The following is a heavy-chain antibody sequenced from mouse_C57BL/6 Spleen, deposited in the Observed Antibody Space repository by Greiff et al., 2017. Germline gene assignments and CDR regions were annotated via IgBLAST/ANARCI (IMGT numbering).Heavy chain of an antibody. CDR1: GYAFSSYW. CDR3: ARFDCDAMDY. J-gene: IGHJ4*01. Sequence: VQLQQSGAELVKPGASVKISCKASGYAFSSYWMNWVKQRPGQGLEWIGQIYPGDGDTNYDGKFKGKATLTADKSSSTAYMQLSSLTSEDSAVYFCARFDCDAMDYWGQGTSVTVSS. D-gene: IGHD2-4*01. V-gene: IGHV1-80*01. CDR2: IYPGDGDT.